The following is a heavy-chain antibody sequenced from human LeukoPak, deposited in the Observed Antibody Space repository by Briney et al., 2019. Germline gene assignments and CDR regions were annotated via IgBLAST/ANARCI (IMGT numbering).Heavy chain of an antibody. CDR1: GYSISSGYY. CDR2: IYHSGST. J-gene: IGHJ6*02. V-gene: IGHV4-38-2*02. CDR3: ARVSMVRGALGYYYGMDV. Sequence: PSETLSLTCTVSGYSISSGYYWGWIRQPPGKGLEWIGSIYHSGSTYYNPSLKSRVTISVDTSKNQFSLKLSSVTAADTAVYYCARVSMVRGALGYYYGMDVWGQGTTVTVSS. D-gene: IGHD3-10*01.